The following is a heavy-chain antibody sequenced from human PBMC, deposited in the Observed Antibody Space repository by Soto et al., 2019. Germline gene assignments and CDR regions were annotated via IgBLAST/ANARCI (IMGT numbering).Heavy chain of an antibody. CDR3: RYYYDSTDYFDY. J-gene: IGHJ4*02. CDR2: IIPIFGTA. D-gene: IGHD3-22*01. Sequence: QVQLVQSGAEVKKPGSSVKVSCKASGGTFSSYAISWVRQATGQGLEWMGGIIPIFGTANYAQKFQGRVTITADESTSTAYMELSSLRSEDTAVYYCRYYYDSTDYFDYCGQGTLVTVSS. V-gene: IGHV1-69*12. CDR1: GGTFSSYA.